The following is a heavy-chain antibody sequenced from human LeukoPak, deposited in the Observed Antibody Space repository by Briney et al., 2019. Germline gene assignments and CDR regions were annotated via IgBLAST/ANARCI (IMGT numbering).Heavy chain of an antibody. D-gene: IGHD5-18*01. CDR2: INAGNGNT. Sequence: ASVKVSCKASGYTFTSYAMHWVRQAPGQRLEWMGWINAGNGNTKYSQKFQGRVTITRDTSASTAYMELSSLRSEDTAVYYCARGYSYGYPRGYWGQGTLVTVSS. CDR3: ARGYSYGYPRGY. J-gene: IGHJ4*02. V-gene: IGHV1-3*01. CDR1: GYTFTSYA.